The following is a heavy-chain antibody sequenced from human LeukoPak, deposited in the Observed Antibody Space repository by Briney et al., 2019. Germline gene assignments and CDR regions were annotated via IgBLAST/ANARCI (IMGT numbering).Heavy chain of an antibody. V-gene: IGHV4-34*01. CDR3: ARGLGYSYGYHLLYFQH. CDR2: INHSGCT. D-gene: IGHD5-18*01. Sequence: SETLSLTCAVYGGSFSGYYWSWIRQPPGKGLEWIGEINHSGCTNYNPSLKSRVTISVDTSKNQFSLKLSSVTAADTAVYYCARGLGYSYGYHLLYFQHWGQGTLVTVSS. CDR1: GGSFSGYY. J-gene: IGHJ1*01.